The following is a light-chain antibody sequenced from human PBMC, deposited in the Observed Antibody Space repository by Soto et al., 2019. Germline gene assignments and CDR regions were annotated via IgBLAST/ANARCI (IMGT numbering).Light chain of an antibody. CDR3: QHFANLPMT. J-gene: IGKJ5*01. CDR1: RDIGTW. CDR2: DAS. Sequence: TQMTQSPSTLSASVGDSVSITCRASRDIGTWLAWFQQKPGRAPNLLIYDASNLESGVPSRFSGSGSGTDFTLTISSLQPQDIATYYCQHFANLPMTFGQGTRLEIK. V-gene: IGKV1-33*01.